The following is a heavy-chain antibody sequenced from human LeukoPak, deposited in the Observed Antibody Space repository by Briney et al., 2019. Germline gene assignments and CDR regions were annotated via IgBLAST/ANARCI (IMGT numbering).Heavy chain of an antibody. J-gene: IGHJ5*02. Sequence: ASVKVSCKASGYTFTGYYIHWVRQAPGQGLEWMGWMNRNNGGTNYAHKFQGRVTMTRDTSIDVAYMELSSLRYDDTAVYYCGLVTPGNWWFDPWGQGTLVTVSS. CDR2: MNRNNGGT. CDR1: GYTFTGYY. V-gene: IGHV1-2*02. CDR3: GLVTPGNWWFDP. D-gene: IGHD2-21*02.